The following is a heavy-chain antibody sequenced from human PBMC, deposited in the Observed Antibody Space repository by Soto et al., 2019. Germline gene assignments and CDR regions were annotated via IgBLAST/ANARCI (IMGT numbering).Heavy chain of an antibody. CDR1: GGSLSSYC. CDR3: ARGQRFSDWFDP. D-gene: IGHD3-3*01. CDR2: VYSSGGT. V-gene: IGHV4-4*07. Sequence: SETLSLTYTVSGGSLSSYCCTLNRQPAGKGLEWSGRVYSSGGTHDNPSLKSRVTISVDTSKNQFSLRLISVTDADTAVYYCARGQRFSDWFDPCGEGTVVTVSS. J-gene: IGHJ5*02.